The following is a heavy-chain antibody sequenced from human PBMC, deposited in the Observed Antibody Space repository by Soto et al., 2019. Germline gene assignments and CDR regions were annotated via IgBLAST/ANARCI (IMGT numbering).Heavy chain of an antibody. CDR1: GLKFSSYG. CDR3: ANSLGCAFGGTICYYIDV. D-gene: IGHD3-3*01. V-gene: IGHV3-30*18. Sequence: PGGALRISCAASGLKFSSYGMHWVRQAPGKGLEWVAVIAYDGSNKYYADSVKGRFTISRDNSKNTLYLQMNSLRAEDTAVYYCANSLGCAFGGTICYYIDVPGAGTTVTVSS. CDR2: IAYDGSNK. J-gene: IGHJ6*03.